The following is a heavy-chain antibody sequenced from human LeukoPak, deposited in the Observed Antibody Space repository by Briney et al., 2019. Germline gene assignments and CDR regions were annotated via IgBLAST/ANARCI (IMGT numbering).Heavy chain of an antibody. CDR1: GGSFSGYY. J-gene: IGHJ4*02. V-gene: IGHV4-34*01. D-gene: IGHD3-22*01. Sequence: SETLSLTCAVYGGSFSGYYWSWIRQPPGKGLEWSGEINHSGSTNYNPSLKSRVTISVDTSKNQFSLKLSSVTAADTAVYYCARRATYYYDSSGYLNIDYWGQGTLVTVSS. CDR2: INHSGST. CDR3: ARRATYYYDSSGYLNIDY.